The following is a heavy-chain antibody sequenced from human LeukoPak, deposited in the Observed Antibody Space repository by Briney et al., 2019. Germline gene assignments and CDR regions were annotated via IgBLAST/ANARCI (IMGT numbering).Heavy chain of an antibody. Sequence: ASVKVSCKASGYTFTGYYMHWVRQAPGQGLEWMGWISAYNGNTNYAQKLQGRVTMTTDTSTSTAYMELRSLRSDDTAVYYCARGRYLAEQLVLSDYWGQGTLVTVSS. J-gene: IGHJ4*02. V-gene: IGHV1-18*04. CDR2: ISAYNGNT. CDR1: GYTFTGYY. D-gene: IGHD6-13*01. CDR3: ARGRYLAEQLVLSDY.